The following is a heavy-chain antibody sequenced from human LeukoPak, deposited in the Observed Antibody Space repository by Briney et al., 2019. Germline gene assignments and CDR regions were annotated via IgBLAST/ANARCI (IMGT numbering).Heavy chain of an antibody. CDR1: DHSISDYY. CDR2: FHNSGTS. CDR3: AKVATFGVVEYYFDY. Sequence: SETLSLTCTVSDHSISDYYRGWIRQPPGKGLECIGYFHNSGTSTYNPSLKSRVTMSVNTSKKQFSLKLSSVTAADTAVYCCAKVATFGVVEYYFDYWGQGTLVTVSS. J-gene: IGHJ4*02. V-gene: IGHV4-59*12. D-gene: IGHD3-3*01.